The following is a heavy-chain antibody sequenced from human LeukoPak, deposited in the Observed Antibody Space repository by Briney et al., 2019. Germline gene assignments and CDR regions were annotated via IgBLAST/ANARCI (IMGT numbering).Heavy chain of an antibody. D-gene: IGHD5-18*01. Sequence: SATLSLTCAVYGGSFSGYYWGWTRQPPGKGLDWIREINHSGSNNHNPSLKSQVTIYIDTSKNQFSLTMSSVTTPDTVVYHSTRCVYSYLNWFDPWGQGTLVTVSS. CDR1: GGSFSGYY. CDR3: TRCVYSYLNWFDP. CDR2: INHSGSN. V-gene: IGHV4-34*01. J-gene: IGHJ5*02.